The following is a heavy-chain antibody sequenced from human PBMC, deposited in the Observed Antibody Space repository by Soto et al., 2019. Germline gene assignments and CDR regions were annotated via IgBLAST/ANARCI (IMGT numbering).Heavy chain of an antibody. Sequence: ASVKVSCKASGYTFTSYYMHWVRQAPGQGLEWMGIINSSGGSTSYAQKFQGRVTMTRDTSTSTVYMELSSLRSEDTAVYYCARDQGTTITMVRGVIIPYYYGMDVWGQGTTVTVSS. V-gene: IGHV1-46*01. CDR2: INSSGGST. CDR1: GYTFTSYY. D-gene: IGHD3-10*01. CDR3: ARDQGTTITMVRGVIIPYYYGMDV. J-gene: IGHJ6*02.